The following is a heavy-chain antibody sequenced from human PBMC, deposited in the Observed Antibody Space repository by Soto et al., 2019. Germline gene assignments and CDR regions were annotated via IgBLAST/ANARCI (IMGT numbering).Heavy chain of an antibody. Sequence: SETLSLTCTVSGASITSTSYHWGWIRQSPGKGLEWIGNFYYSGSTYYNPSLRSRVTISVDASKNQFSVKVSSVTATDTAVYYCARSVGDYYYGMDVWGQGTTVT. J-gene: IGHJ6*02. V-gene: IGHV4-39*01. CDR2: FYYSGST. CDR1: GASITSTSYH. CDR3: ARSVGDYYYGMDV. D-gene: IGHD1-26*01.